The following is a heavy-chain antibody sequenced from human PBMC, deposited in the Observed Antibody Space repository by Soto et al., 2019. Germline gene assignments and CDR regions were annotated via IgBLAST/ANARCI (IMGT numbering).Heavy chain of an antibody. D-gene: IGHD6-13*01. CDR1: GYTFTSYD. CDR3: TLVSPVAGTGWIET. CDR2: MNPNSGNT. J-gene: IGHJ5*02. Sequence: QVQLVQSGAEVKKPGASVTVSCKASGYTFTSYDINWVRQATGQGLERMGWMNPNSGNTGYAQKFQDRVNMTRNTRICTTYIGLSSLISEDPAVYNCTLVSPVAGTGWIETRGQGTLVTVS. V-gene: IGHV1-8*01.